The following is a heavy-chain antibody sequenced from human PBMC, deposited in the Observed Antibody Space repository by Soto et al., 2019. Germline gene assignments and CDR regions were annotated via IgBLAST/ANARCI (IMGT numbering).Heavy chain of an antibody. D-gene: IGHD5-18*01. CDR1: GYTFTSYG. J-gene: IGHJ4*02. CDR2: ISAYNGNT. V-gene: IGHV1-18*01. Sequence: ASVKVSCKASGYTFTSYGISWVRQAPGQGLEWMGWISAYNGNTNYAQKLQGRVTMTTDTSTSTAYMELRSLRSDDTAVYYCARSPWIQLSIGYYSDYWGQGTLVTVSS. CDR3: ARSPWIQLSIGYYSDY.